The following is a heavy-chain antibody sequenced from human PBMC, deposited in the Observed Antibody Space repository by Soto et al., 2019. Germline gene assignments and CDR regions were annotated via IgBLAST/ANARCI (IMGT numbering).Heavy chain of an antibody. V-gene: IGHV1-69*01. J-gene: IGHJ6*02. CDR1: GGTFSSYA. CDR2: IIPIFGTA. D-gene: IGHD5-18*01. Sequence: QVQLVQSGAEVKKPGSSVKVSCKASGGTFSSYAISWVRQAPGQGLEWMGGIIPIFGTANYAQTFQGRVTITADESTSTAYMELSSLRSEDTAVYYCARDYQGGYSYGYVYYGMDVWGQGTTVTVSS. CDR3: ARDYQGGYSYGYVYYGMDV.